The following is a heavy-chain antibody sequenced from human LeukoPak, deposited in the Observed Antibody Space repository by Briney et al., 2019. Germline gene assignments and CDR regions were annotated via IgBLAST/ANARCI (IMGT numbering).Heavy chain of an antibody. V-gene: IGHV3-21*01. J-gene: IGHJ4*02. Sequence: GGSLRLSCAASGFTFSSYSMSWVRQSPGKGLEWVSFISTSSSYIYYADSVKGRFTISRDNAKNSLYLQTNSLRAEDTAMYYCATSERGYSDGYSYYWGQGTLVIVSS. D-gene: IGHD5-18*01. CDR1: GFTFSSYS. CDR2: ISTSSSYI. CDR3: ATSERGYSDGYSYY.